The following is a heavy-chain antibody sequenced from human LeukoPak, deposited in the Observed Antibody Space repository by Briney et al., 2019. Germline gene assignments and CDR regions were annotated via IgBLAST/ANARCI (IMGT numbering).Heavy chain of an antibody. CDR1: GGTFSSYT. CDR3: SRDNEWLSPYNWFDP. D-gene: IGHD3-3*01. V-gene: IGHV1-69*01. J-gene: IGHJ5*02. Sequence: SVKVSCKASGGTFSSYTISWVRQAPGQGREWMGGIIPIFDTANYAQKFQGRVTITADESTSTAYMELSSLRSEDTAVYYCSRDNEWLSPYNWFDPWGQGTLVTVSS. CDR2: IIPIFDTA.